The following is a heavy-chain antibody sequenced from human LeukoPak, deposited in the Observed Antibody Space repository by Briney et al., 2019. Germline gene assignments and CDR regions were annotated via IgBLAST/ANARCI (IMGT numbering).Heavy chain of an antibody. V-gene: IGHV4-39*01. J-gene: IGHJ4*02. D-gene: IGHD5-18*01. Sequence: SETLSLTCTVSGGSISSSNYFWGWIRQPPGKGLEWIGSIYYSGSTYYNPSLKSRVTISIDTSKNQFSLKLTSVTAADTAVYYCAIIMGPLDTAMAYFDYWGQGTLVTVSS. CDR3: AIIMGPLDTAMAYFDY. CDR1: GGSISSSNYF. CDR2: IYYSGST.